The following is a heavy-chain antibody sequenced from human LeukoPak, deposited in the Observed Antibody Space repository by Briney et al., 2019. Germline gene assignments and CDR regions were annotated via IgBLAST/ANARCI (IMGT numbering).Heavy chain of an antibody. CDR3: TTERDGYNVG. CDR1: GFTFTNAW. CDR2: IKSKTDGGTA. J-gene: IGHJ4*02. Sequence: GGSLRLSCAASGFTFTNAWMTWVRQAPGKGLEWVGRIKSKTDGGTADYAAPAKGRFTISRADSVNTLYLQMNSLKTEDTAVYYCTTERDGYNVGWGQGTLVTVSS. V-gene: IGHV3-15*01. D-gene: IGHD5-24*01.